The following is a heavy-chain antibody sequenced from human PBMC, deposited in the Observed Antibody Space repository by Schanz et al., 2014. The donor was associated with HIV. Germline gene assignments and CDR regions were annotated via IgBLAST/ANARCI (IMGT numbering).Heavy chain of an antibody. CDR3: TREGNYYGGSGPGH. J-gene: IGHJ4*02. D-gene: IGHD2-21*01. CDR2: ISGSSIT. V-gene: IGHV3-23*01. Sequence: EVQLLESGGGLVQPGGSLRLSCAASGFTFSNYAMTWVRQAPGKGLEWVSAISGSSITYSADSVKGRFTISRDNSNNVLFLHMPTLRAEDTATYYCTREGNYYGGSGPGHWGQGALVSVSS. CDR1: GFTFSNYA.